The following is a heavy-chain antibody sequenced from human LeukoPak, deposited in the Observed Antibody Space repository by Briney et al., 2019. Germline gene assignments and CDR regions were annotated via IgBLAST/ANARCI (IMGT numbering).Heavy chain of an antibody. CDR3: ARIFGNYQEAMDV. Sequence: PSQTLSLTCAVSGGSISGGGYSWSWIRQPPGKGLEWIGYIYHSGSTYYNPSLKSRVTISVDRSKNQFSLRLTSVTAADTAVYYCARIFGNYQEAMDVWGPGITVTVSS. CDR1: GGSISGGGYS. CDR2: IYHSGST. J-gene: IGHJ6*02. D-gene: IGHD1-7*01. V-gene: IGHV4-30-2*01.